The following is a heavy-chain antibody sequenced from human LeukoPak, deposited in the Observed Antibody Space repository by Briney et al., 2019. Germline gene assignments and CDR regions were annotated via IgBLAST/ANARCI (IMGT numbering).Heavy chain of an antibody. CDR2: ISSSSSYI. D-gene: IGHD3-9*01. J-gene: IGHJ6*04. CDR3: ARGTYDILTGYSRASYGMDV. Sequence: PGGSLRLSCAASGFTFSDYYMSWIRQAPGKGLEWVSSISSSSSYIYYADSVKGRFTISRDNAKNSLYLQMNSLRAEDTAVYYCARGTYDILTGYSRASYGMDVWGKGTTVTVSS. CDR1: GFTFSDYY. V-gene: IGHV3-11*06.